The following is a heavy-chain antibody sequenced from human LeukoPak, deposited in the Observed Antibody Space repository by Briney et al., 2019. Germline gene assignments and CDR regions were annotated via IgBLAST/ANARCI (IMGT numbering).Heavy chain of an antibody. Sequence: GGSLRLSCAASGFTFDTYAMSWVRQAPGKGLDWVSTMSRSGGRTFYGDSVKGRFTISRDNSTNTLYLQMNSLRAENTAVYYCAKAKIVGVRNWFDPWGQGTLVTVSS. V-gene: IGHV3-23*01. CDR3: AKAKIVGVRNWFDP. CDR2: MSRSGGRT. CDR1: GFTFDTYA. J-gene: IGHJ5*02. D-gene: IGHD1-26*01.